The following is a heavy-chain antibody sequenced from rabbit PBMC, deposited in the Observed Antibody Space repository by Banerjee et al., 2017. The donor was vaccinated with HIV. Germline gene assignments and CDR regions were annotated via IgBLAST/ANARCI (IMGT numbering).Heavy chain of an antibody. Sequence: QQLEESGGDLVKPGASLTLTCTASGFTISSSDYMCWVRQAPGKGPEWIACIYAGNSGSTYYASWAKGRFTICKTSSTTVTLQMTSLTAADTATYFCARDGMYTNLLIFDLWGQGTLVTVS. CDR2: IYAGNSGST. CDR3: ARDGMYTNLLIFDL. V-gene: IGHV1S40*01. D-gene: IGHD1-1*01. CDR1: GFTISSSDY. J-gene: IGHJ4*01.